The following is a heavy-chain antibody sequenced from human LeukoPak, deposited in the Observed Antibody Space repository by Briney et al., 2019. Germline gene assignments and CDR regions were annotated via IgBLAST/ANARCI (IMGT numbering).Heavy chain of an antibody. D-gene: IGHD6-19*01. V-gene: IGHV4-34*01. CDR1: GGSFSGYY. CDR2: INHSGST. J-gene: IGHJ4*02. CDR3: ARRIAVAGRGFDY. Sequence: SETLSLTCAVYGGSFSGYYWSWIRQPPGKGLEWIGEINHSGSTNYNPSLKSRVTISVDTSKNQFSLKLSSVTAADTAVYYYARRIAVAGRGFDYWGQGTLVTVSS.